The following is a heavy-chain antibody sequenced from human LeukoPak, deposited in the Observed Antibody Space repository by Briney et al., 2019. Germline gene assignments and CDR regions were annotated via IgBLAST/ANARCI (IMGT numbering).Heavy chain of an antibody. V-gene: IGHV3-21*01. CDR3: ARDGQTGATVY. CDR1: GFTFSSYS. D-gene: IGHD1-7*01. J-gene: IGHJ4*02. CDR2: ISSSSSYI. Sequence: GGSLRLSCAASGFTFSSYSMNWVRQAPGKGLEWVSSISSSSSYIYYADSVKGRFTISRDNAKNSLHLQMNSLRAEDAAVYYCARDGQTGATVYWGQGTLVTVSS.